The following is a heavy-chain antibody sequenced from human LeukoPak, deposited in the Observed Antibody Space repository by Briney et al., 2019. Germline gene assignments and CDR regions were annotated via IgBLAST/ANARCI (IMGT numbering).Heavy chain of an antibody. J-gene: IGHJ4*02. CDR3: ARRRWLARPFSY. D-gene: IGHD6-19*01. CDR1: GDSISTSNSY. Sequence: PSETLSLTCTVSGDSISTSNSYWGWIRQPPGKGLEWIGSIYYSGNTYYNPSLKSRLTISVDTSKSQFSLKLNSVTAADTAVYYCARRRWLARPFSYWGQGTLVTVSS. V-gene: IGHV4-39*07. CDR2: IYYSGNT.